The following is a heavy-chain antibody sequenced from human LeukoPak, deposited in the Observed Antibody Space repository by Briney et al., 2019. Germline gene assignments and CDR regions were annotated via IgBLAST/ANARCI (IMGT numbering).Heavy chain of an antibody. CDR1: GFTFSSYG. D-gene: IGHD2-15*01. CDR2: ISYDGSNK. CDR3: AKDCSGGSCIDN. Sequence: PGGSLRLSCAASGFTFSSYGMRWVRQAPGKGLEWVAVISYDGSNKHYADSVKGRFTISRDNSKNTSYLQMNSLGGEDTAVYYCAKDCSGGSCIDNWGQGTLVTVSS. V-gene: IGHV3-30*18. J-gene: IGHJ4*02.